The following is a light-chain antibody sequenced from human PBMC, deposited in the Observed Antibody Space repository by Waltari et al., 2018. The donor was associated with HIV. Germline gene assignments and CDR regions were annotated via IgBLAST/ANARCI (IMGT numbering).Light chain of an antibody. V-gene: IGKV3D-15*01. CDR3: QQYYKWPLT. Sequence: EKVMLQSPATLSVSPGERATLSCRASQSVSSKLAWYQQKPGQAPRLLIYGASTRSTGIPGRFSGSESGTEFILTISSLQSEDCAVYYCQQYYKWPLTFGQGTRLEIK. J-gene: IGKJ5*01. CDR2: GAS. CDR1: QSVSSK.